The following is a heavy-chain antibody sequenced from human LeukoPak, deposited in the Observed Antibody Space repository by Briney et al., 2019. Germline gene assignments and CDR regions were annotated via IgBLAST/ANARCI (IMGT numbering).Heavy chain of an antibody. J-gene: IGHJ4*02. Sequence: SETLSLTCTVSGGSISSYYWSWIRQPPGKGLEWIGYIYYSGSTNYNPSLKSRVTISVDTSKNQFSLKLSSVTAADTAVYYCAGLPLRFLEWFYFDYWGQGTLVTVSS. CDR2: IYYSGST. CDR1: GGSISSYY. V-gene: IGHV4-59*01. D-gene: IGHD3-3*01. CDR3: AGLPLRFLEWFYFDY.